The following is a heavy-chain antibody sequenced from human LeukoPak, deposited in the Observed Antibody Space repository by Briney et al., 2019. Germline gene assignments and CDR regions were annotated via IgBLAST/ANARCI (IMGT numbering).Heavy chain of an antibody. CDR1: GFTFSFYS. CDR3: ARDGGSVGTTAVSFDY. CDR2: IIVTTTYI. V-gene: IGHV3-21*01. Sequence: GGSLRLSCAASGFTFSFYSMNWVRQAPGEWLECLSFIIVTTTYIYYADSVKGRFTTSRDNAKNSLFLEMSSLRAEDTADYYCARDGGSVGTTAVSFDYWGQGTLVTVSS. J-gene: IGHJ4*02. D-gene: IGHD1-26*01.